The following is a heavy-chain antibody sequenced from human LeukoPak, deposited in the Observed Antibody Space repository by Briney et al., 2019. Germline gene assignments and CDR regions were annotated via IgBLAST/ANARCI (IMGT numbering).Heavy chain of an antibody. D-gene: IGHD3-3*01. CDR3: ARGITSLRFLEWYVAGMDV. J-gene: IGHJ6*02. CDR2: IIPILGIA. CDR1: GGTFSSYA. Sequence: ASVKVSCKASGGTFSSYAISWVRQAPGQGLEWMGRIIPILGIANYAQKFQGRVTMTRNTSISTAYMELSSLRSEDTAVYYCARGITSLRFLEWYVAGMDVWGQGTTVTVSS. V-gene: IGHV1-69*04.